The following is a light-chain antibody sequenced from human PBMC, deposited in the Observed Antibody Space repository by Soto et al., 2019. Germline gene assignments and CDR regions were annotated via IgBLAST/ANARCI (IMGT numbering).Light chain of an antibody. CDR2: EAS. CDR1: QGIGSW. V-gene: IGKV1-12*01. Sequence: DKQRNNSPSGVSVYVGDSVTTTCRASQGIGSWLAWYQQKPGKAPKLLIYEASSLQSGVPSRFSGSGSGTDFTLTISSLQPDDCATYCCQLANIYPITFGHGTRLDI. CDR3: QLANIYPIT. J-gene: IGKJ5*01.